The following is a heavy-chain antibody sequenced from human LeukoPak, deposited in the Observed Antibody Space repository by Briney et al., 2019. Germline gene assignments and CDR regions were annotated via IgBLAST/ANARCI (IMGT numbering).Heavy chain of an antibody. D-gene: IGHD1-26*01. Sequence: GGSLRLSCAASGFSFSGYWMHWVRRVPGKELVWVSRIERDGTTISYADSVRGRFTISRDNAKNTLYLQMNSLRAEDTAVYYCAREHRKEGATVDNWGQGTLVTVSS. CDR2: IERDGTTI. J-gene: IGHJ4*02. CDR1: GFSFSGYW. CDR3: AREHRKEGATVDN. V-gene: IGHV3-74*01.